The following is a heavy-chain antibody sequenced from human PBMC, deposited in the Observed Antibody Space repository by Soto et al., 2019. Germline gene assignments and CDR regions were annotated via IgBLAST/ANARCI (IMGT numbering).Heavy chain of an antibody. CDR2: INAGNGNT. J-gene: IGHJ4*02. CDR3: ARDPSGVQVGANLPPDY. V-gene: IGHV1-3*01. CDR1: GYTFTSYA. Sequence: GASVKVSCKASGYTFTSYAMHWVRQAPGQRLEWMGWINAGNGNTKYSQKFQGRVTITRDTSASTAYMELSSLRSEDTAVYYCARDPSGVQVGANLPPDYWGQGTRVTGSS. D-gene: IGHD1-26*01.